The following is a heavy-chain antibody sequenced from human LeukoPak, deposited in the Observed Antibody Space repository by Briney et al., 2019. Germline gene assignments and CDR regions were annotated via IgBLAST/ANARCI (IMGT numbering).Heavy chain of an antibody. CDR2: ISWNGDSI. J-gene: IGHJ2*01. D-gene: IGHD1-26*01. CDR3: AKVVVGATSWYFDL. V-gene: IGHV3-9*01. CDR1: GFTFDDYP. Sequence: GRSLRLSCAASGFTFDDYPMHWVRQAPGKGLEWVSGISWNGDSIGYADSVKGRFTISRDNAKNSLYLQLNRVRPEDTALYFCAKVVVGATSWYFDLWGRGTLVTVSS.